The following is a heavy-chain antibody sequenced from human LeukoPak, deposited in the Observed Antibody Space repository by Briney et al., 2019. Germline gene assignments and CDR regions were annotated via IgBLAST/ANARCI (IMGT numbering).Heavy chain of an antibody. CDR2: ISETGDNT. J-gene: IGHJ4*02. V-gene: IGHV3-23*01. Sequence: GGSLRLSCAASGFTFTSSAMTWVRQAPGKGLEWVSAISETGDNTYYADSVKGRFTISRDNSKNTLFLQMNSLSPDDTAVYYCARGVEPLAANILAYWGQGTLVTVSS. CDR3: ARGVEPLAANILAY. CDR1: GFTFTSSA. D-gene: IGHD1-14*01.